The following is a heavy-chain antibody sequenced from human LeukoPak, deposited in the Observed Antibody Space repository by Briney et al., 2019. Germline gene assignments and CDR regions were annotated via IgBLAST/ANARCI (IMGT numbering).Heavy chain of an antibody. CDR2: ISYDGSKK. D-gene: IGHD5-18*01. CDR1: GFTFSTYS. V-gene: IGHV3-30*04. CDR3: ARHDSFIPY. Sequence: PGGSLRLSCAASGFTFSTYSIHWVRQAPGEGLEWVAVISYDGSKKYYADSVKGRFTISRDNSKNTLDLQMNNLRAEDTAVYFCARHDSFIPYWGRGTLVTVSS. J-gene: IGHJ4*02.